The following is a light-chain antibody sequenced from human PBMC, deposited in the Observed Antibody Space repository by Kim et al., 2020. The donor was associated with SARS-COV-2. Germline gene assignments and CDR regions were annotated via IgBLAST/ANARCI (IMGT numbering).Light chain of an antibody. Sequence: VDLGQTVRITCQGDSLRNYYATWYQQKPGQAPILVIYGKNNRPSGIPDRFSGSSSGNTASLTITGTQAGDEADYYCNSRDSNDNVVFGGGTKLTVL. V-gene: IGLV3-19*01. CDR1: SLRNYY. CDR3: NSRDSNDNVV. CDR2: GKN. J-gene: IGLJ2*01.